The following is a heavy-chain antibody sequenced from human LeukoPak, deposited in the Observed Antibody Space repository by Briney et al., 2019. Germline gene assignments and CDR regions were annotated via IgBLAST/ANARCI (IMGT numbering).Heavy chain of an antibody. J-gene: IGHJ5*02. Sequence: SVKVSCKASGGTFSSYAISWVRQAPGQGLEWMGGIIPIFGTANYAQKFQGRVTITADESTSTAYMELSSLRSEDMAVYYCARSPSSVAATWFDPWGQGTLVTVSS. CDR3: ARSPSSVAATWFDP. CDR1: GGTFSSYA. D-gene: IGHD2-15*01. V-gene: IGHV1-69*13. CDR2: IIPIFGTA.